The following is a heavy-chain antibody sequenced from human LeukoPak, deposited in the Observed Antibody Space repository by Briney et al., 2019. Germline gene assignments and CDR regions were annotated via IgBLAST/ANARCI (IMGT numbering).Heavy chain of an antibody. CDR2: INHSGRT. V-gene: IGHV4-34*01. CDR3: ARRPSITMVRGVMRPLDY. J-gene: IGHJ4*02. D-gene: IGHD3-10*01. Sequence: SETLSLTCAVYGGSFSGYYWSWIRQPPGKGLEWIGEINHSGRTNYNPSLKNRVTTSVDTSKNQFSLKLSSVTAADTAVYYCARRPSITMVRGVMRPLDYWGQGTLVSVSS. CDR1: GGSFSGYY.